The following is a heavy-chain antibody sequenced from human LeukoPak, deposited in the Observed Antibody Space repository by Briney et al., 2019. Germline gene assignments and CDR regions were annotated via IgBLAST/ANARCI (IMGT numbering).Heavy chain of an antibody. CDR1: GGSISSYY. J-gene: IGHJ6*03. CDR3: ARTSRGYDFHYYYYMDV. Sequence: SETLSLTCTVSGGSISSYYWSWIRQPAGKGLEWIGRIYTSGSTNYNPSLKSRVTISVDTSKNQFSLKLSSVTAADTAVYYCARTSRGYDFHYYYYMDVWGKGTTVTVSS. D-gene: IGHD5-12*01. CDR2: IYTSGST. V-gene: IGHV4-4*07.